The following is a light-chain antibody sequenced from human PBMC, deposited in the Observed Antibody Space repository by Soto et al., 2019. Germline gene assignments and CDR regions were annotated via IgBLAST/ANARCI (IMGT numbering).Light chain of an antibody. CDR3: QQLRMYPST. J-gene: IGKJ4*01. V-gene: IGKV1-9*01. CDR1: QDIAIY. Sequence: IQLTQSPSSLSASVVDRVTITCRASQDIAIYLAWYQQEPGEAPKLLIYAASTLYGGVPSRFSGSGSGTDFALTITSLQAEDFATYYCQQLRMYPSTFGGGTKGDIK. CDR2: AAS.